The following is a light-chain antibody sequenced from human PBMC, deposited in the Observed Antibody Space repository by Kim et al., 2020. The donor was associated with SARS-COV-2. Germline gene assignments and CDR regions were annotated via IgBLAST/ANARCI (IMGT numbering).Light chain of an antibody. CDR3: MQALQTPWT. Sequence: DIVMTQSPLSLPVTPGEPASISCRSSQSLLHSNGYNYLDWYLQKPGQSPQILIYLGSNRASGVPDRFSGSGSGTDFTLKISRVKAEDVGVYYCMQALQTPWTFGQGTKVDIK. CDR1: QSLLHSNGYNY. CDR2: LGS. V-gene: IGKV2-28*01. J-gene: IGKJ1*01.